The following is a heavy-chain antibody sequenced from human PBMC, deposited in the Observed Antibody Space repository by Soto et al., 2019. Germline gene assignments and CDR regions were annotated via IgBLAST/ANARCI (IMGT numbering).Heavy chain of an antibody. CDR2: ITPFNGNT. J-gene: IGHJ4*02. CDR1: GYTFTSYA. V-gene: IGHV1-45*02. Sequence: ASVKVSCKASGYTFTSYAMHWVRQAPGQALEWMGWITPFNGNTNYAQKFQDRVTITRDRSMSTAYMELSSLRSEDTAMYYCATSAVVRGGIDYWGQGTLVTVSS. CDR3: ATSAVVRGGIDY. D-gene: IGHD3-10*01.